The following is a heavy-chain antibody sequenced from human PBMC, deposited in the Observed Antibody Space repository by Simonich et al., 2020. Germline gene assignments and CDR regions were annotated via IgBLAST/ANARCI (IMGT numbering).Heavy chain of an antibody. Sequence: EVQLVESGGGLVKPGGSLRLSCAASGFTVSSNYMSWVRQAPGKVMEWVSVIYSGGSTYYADSGKGRFTISRDNSKNTLYLQINSLRAEDTAVYYCARWTATGYYFDYWGQGTLVTVSS. J-gene: IGHJ4*02. CDR1: GFTVSSNY. V-gene: IGHV3-53*01. D-gene: IGHD1-1*01. CDR2: IYSGGST. CDR3: ARWTATGYYFDY.